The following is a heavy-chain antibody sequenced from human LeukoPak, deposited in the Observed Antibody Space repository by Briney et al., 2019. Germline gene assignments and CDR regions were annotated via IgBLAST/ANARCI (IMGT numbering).Heavy chain of an antibody. CDR3: ARLDIGETDVFDI. J-gene: IGHJ3*02. CDR1: GFTLSTKY. V-gene: IGHV3-53*01. CDR2: IFRSGTT. D-gene: IGHD1-14*01. Sequence: GGSLRISCAASGFTLSTKYMTWVRQAPDKGLEWVSIIFRSGTTYYADSVEGRFIISRDISKEMVYLQMKSLRVDDTAVYYCARLDIGETDVFDIWGQGTLVTVSS.